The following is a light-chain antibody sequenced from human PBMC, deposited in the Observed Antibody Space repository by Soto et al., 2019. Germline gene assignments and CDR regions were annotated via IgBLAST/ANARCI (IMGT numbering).Light chain of an antibody. CDR2: DAS. V-gene: IGKV1-5*01. Sequence: DIQMTQSPSTLSASVGDRVTITCRARQSISKWLAWYQQKPGKAPKLLIYDASILESGVPSRFSGIGSGTDFTLTISSLQPDDFATYYCQQYNSYSSTFGQGTKVEI. CDR1: QSISKW. CDR3: QQYNSYSST. J-gene: IGKJ1*01.